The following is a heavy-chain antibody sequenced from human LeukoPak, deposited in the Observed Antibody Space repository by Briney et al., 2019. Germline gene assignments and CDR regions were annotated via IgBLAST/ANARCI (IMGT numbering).Heavy chain of an antibody. Sequence: ASVKVSCKASGYTFTSYDINWVRQATGQGLEWMGWMNPNSGNTGYAQKFQGRVTITRNTSISTAYMELSSLRSEDTAVYYCARGFSGYGRRKYYFDYWGQGTLVTVSS. V-gene: IGHV1-8*03. CDR1: GYTFTSYD. CDR3: ARGFSGYGRRKYYFDY. J-gene: IGHJ4*02. CDR2: MNPNSGNT. D-gene: IGHD5-12*01.